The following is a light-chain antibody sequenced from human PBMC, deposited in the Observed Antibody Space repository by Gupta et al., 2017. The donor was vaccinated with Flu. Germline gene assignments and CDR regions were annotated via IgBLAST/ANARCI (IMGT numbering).Light chain of an antibody. J-gene: IGKJ2*01. CDR1: QSRGYSDAHTY. CDR3: RQCKHWPYT. Sequence: VTLGQPASISCRSSQSRGYSDAHTYLNWFHQRPGQSPRRLIYQVSNRDSGVPDRFSGSGSGTDFTLKISRVEAEDVGVYYCRQCKHWPYTFGQGTRLEIK. V-gene: IGKV2-30*01. CDR2: QVS.